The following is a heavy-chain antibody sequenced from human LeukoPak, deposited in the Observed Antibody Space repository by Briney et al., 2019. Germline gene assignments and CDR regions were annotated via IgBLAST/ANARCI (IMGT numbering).Heavy chain of an antibody. J-gene: IGHJ3*02. CDR3: ARVNPTMVRGTRSDAFDI. D-gene: IGHD3-10*01. V-gene: IGHV3-23*01. Sequence: GGSLRLSCAASGFTFSSSAMSWVRQAPGKGLEWVSGISGSGGRTYYADSVKGRFTISRDNSKNTLYLQMNSLRAEDTAVYYCARVNPTMVRGTRSDAFDIWGQGTMVTVSS. CDR2: ISGSGGRT. CDR1: GFTFSSSA.